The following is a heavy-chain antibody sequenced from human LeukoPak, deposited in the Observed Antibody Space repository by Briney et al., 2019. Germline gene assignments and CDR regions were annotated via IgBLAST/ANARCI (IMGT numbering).Heavy chain of an antibody. CDR2: ISTSGNTI. CDR3: ARGQPGLNWFDP. Sequence: GGSLRLSCAASGFTFRDYYMSWIRQAPGKGLEWVSYISTSGNTIYYADSVKGRFTISRDNPKNSLYLQMNSLRAEDTAVYYCARGQPGLNWFDPWGQGTLVTVSS. J-gene: IGHJ5*02. D-gene: IGHD3-10*01. V-gene: IGHV3-11*01. CDR1: GFTFRDYY.